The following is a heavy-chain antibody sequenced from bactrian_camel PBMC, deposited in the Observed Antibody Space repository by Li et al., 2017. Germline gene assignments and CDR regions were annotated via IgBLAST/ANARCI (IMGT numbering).Heavy chain of an antibody. Sequence: HVQLVESGGGLAQPGGSLRLSCEASEVTFNQDDINWVRLAPGKGLEWVSRLAYNGRDRYYAISVKGRFTISKDDTSNTLYLQMNDLKPADTAMYYCAADRWTCDRIVPVVTVGADLTGQGTQVTVS. CDR1: EVTFNQDD. CDR2: LAYNGRDR. J-gene: IGHJ4*01. V-gene: IGHV3S6*01. D-gene: IGHD2*01.